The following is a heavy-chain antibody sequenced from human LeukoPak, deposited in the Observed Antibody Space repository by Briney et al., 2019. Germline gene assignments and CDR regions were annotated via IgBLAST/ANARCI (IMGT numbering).Heavy chain of an antibody. CDR3: ARDDLTNGYNGNF. V-gene: IGHV3-48*01. Sequence: PGGSLRLSCAASGFTFSSYAMHWVRQAPGKGLEWISYINEGSNNIFYADSVKGRFTISRDNAKNSLHLQMNSLRVDDTAVYYCARDDLTNGYNGNFWGQGTLVTVSS. D-gene: IGHD5-24*01. CDR2: INEGSNNI. J-gene: IGHJ4*02. CDR1: GFTFSSYA.